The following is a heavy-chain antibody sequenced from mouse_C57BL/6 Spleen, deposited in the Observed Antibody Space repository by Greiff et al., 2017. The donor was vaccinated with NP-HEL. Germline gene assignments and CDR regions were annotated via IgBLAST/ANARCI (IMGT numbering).Heavy chain of an antibody. D-gene: IGHD2-3*01. CDR1: GFSLTSYG. Sequence: VKLVESGPGLVAPSQSLSITCTVSGFSLTSYGVDWVRQSPGKGLEWLGVIWGVGSTNYNSALKSRLSISKDNSKSQVFLKMNSLQTDDTAMYYCARIVDGYPYYYAMDYWGQGTSVTVSS. V-gene: IGHV2-6*01. J-gene: IGHJ4*01. CDR2: IWGVGST. CDR3: ARIVDGYPYYYAMDY.